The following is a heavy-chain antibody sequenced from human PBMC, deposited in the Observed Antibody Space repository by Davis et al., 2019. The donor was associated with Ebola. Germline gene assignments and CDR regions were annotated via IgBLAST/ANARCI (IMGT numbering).Heavy chain of an antibody. CDR3: TTQGNIVATGHDY. D-gene: IGHD5-12*01. V-gene: IGHV3-73*01. CDR2: IRSKANSYVT. J-gene: IGHJ4*02. CDR1: GFTFSGSA. Sequence: GESLKISCAASGFTFSGSAMHWVRQASGKGLEWVGRIRSKANSYVTAYTASVKGRFTISRDDSKNTAYLQMNSLKTEDTAVYYCTTQGNIVATGHDYWGQGTLVTVSS.